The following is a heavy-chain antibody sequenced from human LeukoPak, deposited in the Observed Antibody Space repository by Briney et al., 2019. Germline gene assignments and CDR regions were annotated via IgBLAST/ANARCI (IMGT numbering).Heavy chain of an antibody. CDR1: GFTFSSYS. CDR2: ISSSSSSYI. Sequence: GGSLRLSCAASGFTFSSYSMNWVRQAPGKGLEWVSSISSSSSSYIYCADSVKGRFTISRDNAKNSLYLQMNSLRAEDTAVYYCARVQLRLDTAMVYDYWGQGTLVTVSS. V-gene: IGHV3-21*01. CDR3: ARVQLRLDTAMVYDY. D-gene: IGHD5-18*01. J-gene: IGHJ4*02.